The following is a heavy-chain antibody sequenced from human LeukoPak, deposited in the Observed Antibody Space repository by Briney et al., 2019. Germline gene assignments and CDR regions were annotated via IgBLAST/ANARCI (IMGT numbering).Heavy chain of an antibody. CDR2: IYHSGST. D-gene: IGHD3-22*01. V-gene: IGHV4-38-2*02. Sequence: SETLSLTCTVSGYSISSGYYWGWIRQPPGKGLEWIGSIYHSGSTYYNPSLKSRVTISVDTSKNQFSLKLSSVTAADTAVYYCARSPYDSSGSNYIDYWGQGTLVTVSS. CDR1: GYSISSGYY. J-gene: IGHJ4*02. CDR3: ARSPYDSSGSNYIDY.